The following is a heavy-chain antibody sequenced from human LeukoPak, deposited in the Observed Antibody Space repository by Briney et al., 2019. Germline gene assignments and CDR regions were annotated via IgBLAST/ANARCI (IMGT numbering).Heavy chain of an antibody. Sequence: PGGSLRLSCAASGFTFTSYTMSWVRQAPGKGLEWVLSITNNGVYTYYTDSVKGRFTISRDNANNSLYLQMNSLSAEDTAIYYCARQPQVAHFDYWGQGTLVSVSS. J-gene: IGHJ4*02. D-gene: IGHD2-15*01. CDR2: ITNNGVYT. V-gene: IGHV3-21*01. CDR3: ARQPQVAHFDY. CDR1: GFTFTSYT.